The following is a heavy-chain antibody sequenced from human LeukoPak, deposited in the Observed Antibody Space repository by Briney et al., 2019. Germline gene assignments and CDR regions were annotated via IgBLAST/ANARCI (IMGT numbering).Heavy chain of an antibody. D-gene: IGHD2-2*01. CDR3: ARSRYCSSTSCYYFDY. CDR1: GSTFTGYY. Sequence: ASVRVSCKASGSTFTGYYMHWVRQAPGQQLEWMGWINPNSGGTNYAQKFQGRVTMTRDTSISTAYMELRRLRSDDTAVYYCARSRYCSSTSCYYFDYWGQGTLVTVSS. CDR2: INPNSGGT. V-gene: IGHV1-2*02. J-gene: IGHJ4*02.